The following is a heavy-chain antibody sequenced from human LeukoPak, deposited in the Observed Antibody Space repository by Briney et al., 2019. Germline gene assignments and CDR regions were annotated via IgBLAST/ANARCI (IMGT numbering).Heavy chain of an antibody. CDR3: ARALVVPAAILDY. J-gene: IGHJ4*02. Sequence: SETLSLTCTVSGGSISSGGYYWSWIRQRPGKGLEWIGYIYYSGSTYYNPSLKSRVTISVDTSKNQFSLKLSSVTAADTAVYYCARALVVPAAILDYWGQGTLVTVSS. V-gene: IGHV4-31*03. D-gene: IGHD2-2*01. CDR2: IYYSGST. CDR1: GGSISSGGYY.